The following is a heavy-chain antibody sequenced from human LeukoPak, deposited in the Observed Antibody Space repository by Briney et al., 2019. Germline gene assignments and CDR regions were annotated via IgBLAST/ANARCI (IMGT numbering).Heavy chain of an antibody. V-gene: IGHV4-59*01. D-gene: IGHD1-26*01. Sequence: PSETLSLTCTVSGGSISSYYWSWIRQPPGKGLEWIGYIYYSGSTNYNPSLKSRVTISVDTSKNQFSLKLSSVTAADTAVYYCAREYSYYYYYYMDVWGKGTTVSVSS. CDR3: AREYSYYYYYYMDV. CDR1: GGSISSYY. J-gene: IGHJ6*03. CDR2: IYYSGST.